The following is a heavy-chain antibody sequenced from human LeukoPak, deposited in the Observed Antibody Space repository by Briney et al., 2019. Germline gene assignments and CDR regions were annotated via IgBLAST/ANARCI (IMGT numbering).Heavy chain of an antibody. CDR3: AKCDGDFGYSYFGMDV. J-gene: IGHJ6*02. D-gene: IGHD3-3*01. V-gene: IGHV3-23*01. Sequence: PGGSLRLSCATSGFSFSSYAMSWVCQAPGKGLEWVSAISESGGYTNYAGSVKGRFTVSRDNSKNTLSLQMNTLRAEDTAVYYCAKCDGDFGYSYFGMDVWGQGTTVTVSS. CDR1: GFSFSSYA. CDR2: ISESGGYT.